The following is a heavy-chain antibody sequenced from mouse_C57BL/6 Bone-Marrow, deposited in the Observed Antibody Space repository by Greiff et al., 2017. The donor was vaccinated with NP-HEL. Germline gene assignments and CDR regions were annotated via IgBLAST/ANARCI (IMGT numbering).Heavy chain of an antibody. J-gene: IGHJ3*01. Sequence: EVQLVESGGGLVKPGGSLKLSCAASGFTFSDYGMHWVRQAPEKGLEWVAYISSGSSTIYYADTVKGRFTISRDNAKNTLFLQMTSLRSEDTAMYYCARDRGAYWGQGTLVTVSA. CDR1: GFTFSDYG. CDR3: ARDRGAY. V-gene: IGHV5-17*01. CDR2: ISSGSSTI.